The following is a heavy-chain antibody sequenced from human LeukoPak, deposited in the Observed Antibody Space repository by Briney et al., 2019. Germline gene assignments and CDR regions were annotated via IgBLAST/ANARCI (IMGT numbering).Heavy chain of an antibody. CDR2: INPNSGGT. V-gene: IGHV1-2*02. CDR1: RYTFIDYY. CDR3: PRGGWVRGVITRNGLDY. Sequence: ASVNVSCKASRYTFIDYYIHWVRQAPGQGLEWMGWINPNSGGTSYAQKFQGRVTLTRDTSISTAYMDLSSLRSDDPAVYYCPRGGWVRGVITRNGLDYWGQGTLVTVSS. D-gene: IGHD3-10*01. J-gene: IGHJ4*02.